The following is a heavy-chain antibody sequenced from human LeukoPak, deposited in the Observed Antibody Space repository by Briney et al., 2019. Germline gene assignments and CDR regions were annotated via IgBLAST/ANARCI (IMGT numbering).Heavy chain of an antibody. Sequence: PSETLSLTCAVYGGSFSGYYWSWIRQPPGKGLEWIGEINHSGSTNYNPSLKSRVTISVDTSKNQFSLKLSSATAADTAVYYCARGSPGYYDSSGYCFDYWGQGTLVTVSS. V-gene: IGHV4-34*01. CDR1: GGSFSGYY. CDR2: INHSGST. J-gene: IGHJ4*02. D-gene: IGHD3-22*01. CDR3: ARGSPGYYDSSGYCFDY.